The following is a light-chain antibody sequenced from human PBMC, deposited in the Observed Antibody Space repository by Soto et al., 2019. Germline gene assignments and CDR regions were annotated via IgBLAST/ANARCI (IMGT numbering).Light chain of an antibody. V-gene: IGKV4-1*01. J-gene: IGKJ5*01. CDR1: QSVLYTYSNKNY. CDR3: QQYYRTPIT. Sequence: DIVMTQSPDSLAVSLGARATINCKSSQSVLYTYSNKNYLAWYQQKPGQAPKLLIYWASTRESGVPDRISGSGSGTDFTLTINSLQAEDVAVYYCQQYYRTPITFGQGTRLEIK. CDR2: WAS.